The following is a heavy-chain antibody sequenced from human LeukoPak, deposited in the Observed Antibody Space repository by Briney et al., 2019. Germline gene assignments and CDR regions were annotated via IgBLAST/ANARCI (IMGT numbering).Heavy chain of an antibody. CDR1: GFRFSNYG. V-gene: IGHV3-48*01. Sequence: GGSLRLSCAASGFRFSNYGMNWVRQAPGKGLEWVSYISATSDIYYGDSVKGRFTISRDNVKNSLDLQMNTLRAEDSAVYYCAESSWHNWGQGTLVTVSS. CDR2: ISATSDI. D-gene: IGHD6-13*01. J-gene: IGHJ4*02. CDR3: AESSWHN.